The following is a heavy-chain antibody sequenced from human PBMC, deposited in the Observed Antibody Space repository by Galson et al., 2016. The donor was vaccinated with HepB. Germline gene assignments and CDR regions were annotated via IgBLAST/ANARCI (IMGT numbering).Heavy chain of an antibody. Sequence: SLRLSCAASGFRFSSYSMNWARQAPGKGLEWISYISTSSETISYADSVKGRFTISRDNASNSVSLLMNSLRVEDTAVYYCAKAGVYNWNDVDLEYWGQGTLVTVSS. CDR1: GFRFSSYS. J-gene: IGHJ4*02. CDR2: ISTSSETI. CDR3: AKAGVYNWNDVDLEY. V-gene: IGHV3-48*03. D-gene: IGHD1-1*01.